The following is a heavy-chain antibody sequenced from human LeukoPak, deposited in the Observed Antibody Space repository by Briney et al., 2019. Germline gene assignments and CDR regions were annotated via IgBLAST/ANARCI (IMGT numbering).Heavy chain of an antibody. CDR1: GGTFSSYA. CDR3: ARDLYCGGDCSGSIDY. D-gene: IGHD2-21*02. J-gene: IGHJ4*02. CDR2: IIPIFGTA. Sequence: SVKVSCKASGGTFSSYAISWVRQAPGQGLEWMGRIIPIFGTANYAQKFQGRVTITTGESTSTAYMELSSLRSEDTAVYYCARDLYCGGDCSGSIDYWGQGTMVTVSS. V-gene: IGHV1-69*05.